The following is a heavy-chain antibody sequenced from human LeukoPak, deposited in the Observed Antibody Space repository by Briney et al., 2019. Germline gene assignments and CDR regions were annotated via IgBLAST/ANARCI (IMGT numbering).Heavy chain of an antibody. Sequence: SSKTLSLTCTVSGGSISSYYWSWIRQPPGKGLEWIGYIYYSGSTNYNPSLKSRVTISVDTSKNQFSLKLSSVTAADTAVYYCAREREGYDSSGYYSYNWFDPWAREPWSPSPQ. J-gene: IGHJ5*02. CDR1: GGSISSYY. D-gene: IGHD3-22*01. CDR2: IYYSGST. V-gene: IGHV4-59*01. CDR3: AREREGYDSSGYYSYNWFDP.